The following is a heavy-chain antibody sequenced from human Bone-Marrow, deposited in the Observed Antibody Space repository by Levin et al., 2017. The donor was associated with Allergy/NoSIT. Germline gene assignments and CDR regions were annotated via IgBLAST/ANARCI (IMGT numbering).Heavy chain of an antibody. CDR1: GFTFSSYG. CDR3: ARDPTGLYYDFWSGYWQGWFDP. D-gene: IGHD3-3*01. J-gene: IGHJ5*02. V-gene: IGHV3-33*01. Sequence: PGGSLRLSCAASGFTFSSYGMHWVRQAPGKGLEWVAVIWYDGSNKYYADSVKGRFTISRDNSKNTLYLQMNSLRAEDTAVYYCARDPTGLYYDFWSGYWQGWFDPWGQGTLVTVSS. CDR2: IWYDGSNK.